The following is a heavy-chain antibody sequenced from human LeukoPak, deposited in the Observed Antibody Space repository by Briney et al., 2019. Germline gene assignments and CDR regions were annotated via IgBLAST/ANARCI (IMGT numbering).Heavy chain of an antibody. Sequence: SETLSLTCTVSGGSISSYYWSWIRQPPGKGLEWIGYIYYSGSTNYNPSLKSRVTISVDTSKNQFSLKLSSVTAADTAVYYCARVIHSGYSYGFAFDIWGQGTMVTVCS. D-gene: IGHD5-18*01. V-gene: IGHV4-59*01. CDR2: IYYSGST. CDR1: GGSISSYY. J-gene: IGHJ3*02. CDR3: ARVIHSGYSYGFAFDI.